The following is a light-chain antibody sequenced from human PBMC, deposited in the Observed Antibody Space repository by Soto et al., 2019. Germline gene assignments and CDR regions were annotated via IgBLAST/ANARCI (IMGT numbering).Light chain of an antibody. Sequence: QSVLTQPPSASVSPGQSVTISCTGTRSDVGGYNYVSWYQQHPGKAPKLMIYEVNQRPSGVPDRFSGSKSGNTASLTVSGLQAEDEADYYCSSYAGSNNYVFGTGTKLTVL. V-gene: IGLV2-8*01. CDR2: EVN. J-gene: IGLJ1*01. CDR3: SSYAGSNNYV. CDR1: RSDVGGYNY.